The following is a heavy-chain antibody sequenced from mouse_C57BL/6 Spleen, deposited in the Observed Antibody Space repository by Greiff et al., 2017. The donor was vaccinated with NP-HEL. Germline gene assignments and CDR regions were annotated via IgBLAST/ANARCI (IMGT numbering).Heavy chain of an antibody. CDR1: GYTFTDYN. J-gene: IGHJ2*01. D-gene: IGHD4-1*01. Sequence: VQLQQSGPELVKPGASVKIPCKAFGYTFTDYNMDWVKQSHGKSLEWIGDINPNNGGTIYNQKFKGKATLTVDKSSSTAYMELRSLTSEDTAVYYCARGELGDFDYWGQGTTLTVSS. V-gene: IGHV1-18*01. CDR3: ARGELGDFDY. CDR2: INPNNGGT.